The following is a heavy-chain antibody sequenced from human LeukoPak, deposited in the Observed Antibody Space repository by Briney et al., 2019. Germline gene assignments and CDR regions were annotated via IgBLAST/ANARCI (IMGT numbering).Heavy chain of an antibody. CDR1: GYIFTVYY. Sequence: GASEKVSCNASGYIFTVYYMHWARQPPPQGLELMGCIKPNSGDRNYPQKFQGSVTIIRDTSNNNAYMELSRLRSDDTAVYYCARVRYRLAETYIDYWGQGTLVTVSS. J-gene: IGHJ4*02. V-gene: IGHV1-2*02. CDR3: ARVRYRLAETYIDY. D-gene: IGHD3-16*01. CDR2: IKPNSGDR.